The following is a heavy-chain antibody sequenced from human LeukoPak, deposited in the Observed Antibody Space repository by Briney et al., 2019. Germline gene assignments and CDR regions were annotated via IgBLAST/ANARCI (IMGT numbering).Heavy chain of an antibody. CDR1: GGSITNTNY. Sequence: SETLSLTCGVSGGSITNTNYWTWVRQPPGKGLEWIGEVNLQGSTNYTPSLMGRVAISVDTSENHISLQLTSVTAADTAVYYCAREGGPYRPLDYSGQGTLVTVSS. V-gene: IGHV4-4*02. CDR2: VNLQGST. CDR3: AREGGPYRPLDY. J-gene: IGHJ4*02.